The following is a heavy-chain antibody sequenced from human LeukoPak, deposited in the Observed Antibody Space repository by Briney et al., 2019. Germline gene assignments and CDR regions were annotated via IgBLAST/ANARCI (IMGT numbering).Heavy chain of an antibody. D-gene: IGHD3-22*01. V-gene: IGHV3-74*01. Sequence: GGSLRLSCAASGFTFSSYWMHWVRQAPGKGLVWVSRINSDGSSTSYADSVKGRFTISRDNAKNTLYLQMNSLRAADTAVYYCARDGNAMIVGYFDYWGQGTLVTVSS. CDR3: ARDGNAMIVGYFDY. CDR2: INSDGSST. CDR1: GFTFSSYW. J-gene: IGHJ4*02.